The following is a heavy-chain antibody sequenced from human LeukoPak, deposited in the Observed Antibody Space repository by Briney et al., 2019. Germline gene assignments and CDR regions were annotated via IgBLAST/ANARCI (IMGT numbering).Heavy chain of an antibody. Sequence: GASVKVSCKASGYTFTSYAMHWVRQAPGQRLEWMGWINAGNGNTKYSQKFQGRVTITRDTSASTAYMELSSLRSEDTAVYYCARDLRRSSGSQSGYFQHWGQGTLVTVSS. CDR3: ARDLRRSSGSQSGYFQH. J-gene: IGHJ1*01. CDR2: INAGNGNT. CDR1: GYTFTSYA. D-gene: IGHD6-19*01. V-gene: IGHV1-3*01.